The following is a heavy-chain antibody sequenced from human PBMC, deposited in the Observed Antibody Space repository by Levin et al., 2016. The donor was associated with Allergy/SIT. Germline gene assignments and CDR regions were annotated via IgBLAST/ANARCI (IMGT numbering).Heavy chain of an antibody. CDR3: ARGHYRFRTTVYYDSSGYGHWYFDL. CDR2: ISSSSSYI. V-gene: IGHV3-21*01. J-gene: IGHJ2*01. Sequence: GGSLRLSCAASGFTFSSYSMNWVRQAPGKGLEWVSSISSSSSYIYYADSVKGRFTISRDNAKNSLYLQMNSLRAEDTAVYYCARGHYRFRTTVYYDSSGYGHWYFDLWGRGTLVTVSS. CDR1: GFTFSSYS. D-gene: IGHD3-22*01.